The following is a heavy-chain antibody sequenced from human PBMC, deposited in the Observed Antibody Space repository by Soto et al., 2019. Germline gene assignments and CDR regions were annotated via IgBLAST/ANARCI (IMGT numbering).Heavy chain of an antibody. CDR2: IYYSGST. CDR1: GGSISSGDYY. J-gene: IGHJ4*02. Sequence: PSETLSLTCTVSGGSISSGDYYWSWIRQPPGKGLEWIGYIYYSGSTYYNPSLKGRVTISVDTSKNQFSLKLSSVTAADTAVYYCARARGARYFDYWGQGTLVTVSS. D-gene: IGHD2-15*01. V-gene: IGHV4-30-4*01. CDR3: ARARGARYFDY.